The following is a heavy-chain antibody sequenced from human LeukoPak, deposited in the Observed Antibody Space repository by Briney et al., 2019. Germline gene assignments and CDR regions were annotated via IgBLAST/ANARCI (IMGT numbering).Heavy chain of an antibody. D-gene: IGHD3-10*01. CDR3: ARDHVVRGVIIYYGMNV. CDR1: GFTFSSYS. CDR2: ISSSSSYI. Sequence: GGSLRLSCAASGFTFSSYSMNWVRQAPGKGLEWVSSISSSSSYICYADSVKGRFTISRDNAKNSLYLQMNSLRAEDTAVYYCARDHVVRGVIIYYGMNVWGQGTTVTVSS. V-gene: IGHV3-21*01. J-gene: IGHJ6*02.